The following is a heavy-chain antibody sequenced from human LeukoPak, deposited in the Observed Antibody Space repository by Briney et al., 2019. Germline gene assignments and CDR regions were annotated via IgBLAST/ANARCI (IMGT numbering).Heavy chain of an antibody. CDR2: IHTSGST. J-gene: IGHJ4*01. V-gene: IGHV4-4*07. Sequence: SETLSLTCSVSGGSISNYYWSWIRQPAGKGLEWIAQIHTSGSTNFNPSLKSRVSISMDTPNNQFSLMISSVTAPETAIYYCAGRGLSTGWTFDYWGHGTLVTVSS. CDR1: GGSISNYY. D-gene: IGHD6-19*01. CDR3: AGRGLSTGWTFDY.